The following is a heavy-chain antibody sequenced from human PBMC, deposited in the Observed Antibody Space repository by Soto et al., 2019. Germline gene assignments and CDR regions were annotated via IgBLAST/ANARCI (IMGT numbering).Heavy chain of an antibody. CDR1: GGSFSGYY. D-gene: IGHD2-15*01. Sequence: QVQLQQWGAGLLKPSETLSLTCAVYGGSFSGYYWSWIRQPPGKGLEWIGEINHSGSTNYNPSLKRRVTISVDPSKNQFSLKLSSVTAADTAVYYCASGLGRTPGGMDVWGQGTTVTVSS. V-gene: IGHV4-34*01. J-gene: IGHJ6*02. CDR3: ASGLGRTPGGMDV. CDR2: INHSGST.